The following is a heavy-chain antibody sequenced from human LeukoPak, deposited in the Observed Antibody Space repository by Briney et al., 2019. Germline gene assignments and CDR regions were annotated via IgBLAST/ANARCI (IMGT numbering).Heavy chain of an antibody. Sequence: GGSLRLSCAASGFTFSSYAMSWVRQAPGKGLEWVAQINQDGRVKHYVDSVKGRFTISRDNAKNLVSLQMSSLRAEDTAVYYCARGSDYSNGNIHEDDFEYWGQGTLVTVSS. V-gene: IGHV3-7*01. D-gene: IGHD2-8*01. CDR1: GFTFSSYA. J-gene: IGHJ4*02. CDR3: ARGSDYSNGNIHEDDFEY. CDR2: INQDGRVK.